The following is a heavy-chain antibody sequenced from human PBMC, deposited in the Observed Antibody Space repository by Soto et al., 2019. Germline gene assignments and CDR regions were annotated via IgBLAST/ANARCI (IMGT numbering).Heavy chain of an antibody. J-gene: IGHJ4*02. CDR3: ARESYGSGSFYKRIEY. Sequence: PSETLSLPCPVSVGSINNRDYHWRCIRQTPGKGLEWIGYIYYSGSTYYNPSLKSRLTISIDTSKHQFSLKLSSVTAADTAIYYCARESYGSGSFYKRIEYWGQGNLVT. D-gene: IGHD3-10*01. CDR2: IYYSGST. CDR1: VGSINNRDYH. V-gene: IGHV4-30-4*01.